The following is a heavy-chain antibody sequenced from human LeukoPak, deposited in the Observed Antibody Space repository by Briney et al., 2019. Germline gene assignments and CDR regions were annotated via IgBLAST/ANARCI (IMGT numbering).Heavy chain of an antibody. CDR1: GDSVSSSNYY. D-gene: IGHD2-21*02. J-gene: IGHJ4*02. V-gene: IGHV4-39*01. CDR2: LYYDGRT. CDR3: ARRPMVVTAREDY. Sequence: SETLSLTCTVFGDSVSSSNYYWAWFRQPPGKGLDWIGSLYYDGRTYYSPSLESRVTVSVDTSKNQFSLKLSSVTAADTAVYYCARRPMVVTAREDYWGQGTLVTVSS.